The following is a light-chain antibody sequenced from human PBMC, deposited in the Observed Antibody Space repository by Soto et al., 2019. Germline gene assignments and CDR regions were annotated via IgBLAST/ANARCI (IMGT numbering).Light chain of an antibody. CDR2: EVN. J-gene: IGLJ1*01. V-gene: IGLV2-8*01. CDR3: TSYAGGNNV. CDR1: SSDVGGYNY. Sequence: QSVLTQPPSASGSPGQSVTISCTGTSSDVGGYNYVSWYQQYPGKVPKLMIYEVNKRPSGVPDRFSGSKSGNTASLTVSALQAEDEADYYCTSYAGGNNVFGTGTKLTVL.